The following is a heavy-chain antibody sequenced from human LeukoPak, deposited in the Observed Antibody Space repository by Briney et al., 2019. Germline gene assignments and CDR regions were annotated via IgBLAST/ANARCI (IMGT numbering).Heavy chain of an antibody. D-gene: IGHD3-9*01. CDR2: IYYSGST. V-gene: IGHV4-59*08. CDR1: GGSISSYY. CDR3: ARRFDWLLDPDPNGWYFDL. J-gene: IGHJ2*01. Sequence: PSETLSLTCTVSGGSISSYYWSWIRQPPGKGLEWIGYIYYSGSTNYNPSLKSRVNISVDTSKNQFSLKLSSVTAADTAVYYCARRFDWLLDPDPNGWYFDLWGRGTLVTVSS.